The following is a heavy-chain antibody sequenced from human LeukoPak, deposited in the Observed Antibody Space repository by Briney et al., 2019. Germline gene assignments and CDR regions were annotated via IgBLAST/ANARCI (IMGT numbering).Heavy chain of an antibody. CDR1: GFTFHDYG. CDR2: ISWNSGVT. CDR3: ARSGYSSSSGYYYYYMDV. J-gene: IGHJ6*03. Sequence: GGSLRLSCAASGFTFHDYGMHWVRQAPGKGLEWVSGISWNSGVTDFADTVKGRFTISRDNAKNSLYLQMNSLRAEDTAVYYCARSGYSSSSGYYYYYMDVWGKGTTVTVSS. V-gene: IGHV3-9*01. D-gene: IGHD6-6*01.